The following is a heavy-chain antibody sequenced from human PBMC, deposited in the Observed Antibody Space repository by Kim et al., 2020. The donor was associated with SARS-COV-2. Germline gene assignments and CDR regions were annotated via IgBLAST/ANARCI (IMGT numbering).Heavy chain of an antibody. V-gene: IGHV3-21*01. CDR3: ARGGAAGTGLGGPDY. CDR2: ISSSSSYI. CDR1: GFTFSSYS. J-gene: IGHJ4*02. Sequence: GGSLRLSCAASGFTFSSYSMNWVRQAPGKGLEWVSSISSSSSYIYYADSVKGRFTISRDNAKNSLYLQMNSLRAEDTAVYYCARGGAAGTGLGGPDYWGQGTLVTVSS. D-gene: IGHD6-13*01.